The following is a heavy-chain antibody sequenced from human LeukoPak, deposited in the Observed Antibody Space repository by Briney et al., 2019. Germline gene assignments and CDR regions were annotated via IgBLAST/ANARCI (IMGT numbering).Heavy chain of an antibody. Sequence: GGSLRLSCADSGVTFSDASMSWVRQAPGRGLEWVGRIKSKTDGAATDYAAPVKGRFTISRDDSKNTLFLQMNSLRTEDTAVYYCTTPTMIRGVSDYWGQGTLVTVSS. CDR2: IKSKTDGAAT. V-gene: IGHV3-15*01. CDR1: GVTFSDAS. J-gene: IGHJ4*02. CDR3: TTPTMIRGVSDY. D-gene: IGHD3-10*01.